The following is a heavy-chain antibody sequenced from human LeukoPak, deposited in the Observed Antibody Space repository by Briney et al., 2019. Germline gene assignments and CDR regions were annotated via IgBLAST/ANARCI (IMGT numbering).Heavy chain of an antibody. CDR2: IYYSGST. D-gene: IGHD3-3*01. CDR1: GGSVSSGSYY. CDR3: ARDRVTYYDFWSGYYHWFDP. V-gene: IGHV4-61*01. J-gene: IGHJ5*02. Sequence: LETLSLTCTVSGGSVSSGSYYWSWIRQPPGKGLEWLGYIYYSGSTNYNPSLKSRVTRSVDTSKNQFPLKLSSVTAADTAVYYCARDRVTYYDFWSGYYHWFDPWGQGTLVTVSS.